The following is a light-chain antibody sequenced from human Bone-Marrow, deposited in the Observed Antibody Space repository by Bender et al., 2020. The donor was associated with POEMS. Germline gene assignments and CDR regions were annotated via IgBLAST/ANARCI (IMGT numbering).Light chain of an antibody. CDR3: CSYAGSSIWV. Sequence: QSALTQPASVSGSPGQSITISCTGTGNDVGGYDLVSWYQQYPGKAPKLMISAVSERPSWVSNRFSGSKSGNTASLTISGLQAEDEADYYCCSYAGSSIWVFGGGTKLTVL. CDR2: AVS. J-gene: IGLJ3*02. CDR1: GNDVGGYDL. V-gene: IGLV2-23*02.